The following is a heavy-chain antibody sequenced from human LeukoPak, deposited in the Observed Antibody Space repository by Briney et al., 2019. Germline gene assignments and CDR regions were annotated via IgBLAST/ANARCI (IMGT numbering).Heavy chain of an antibody. D-gene: IGHD3-10*01. V-gene: IGHV1-18*01. J-gene: IGHJ4*02. CDR3: AGGTPYYYGSGSPLYYFDY. CDR2: ISAYSGNT. CDR1: GYTFTSYG. Sequence: ASVKVSCKASGYTFTSYGISWVRQAPGQGLEWMGWISAYSGNTNYAQKLQGRVTMTTDTSTSTAYMELRSLRSDDTAVYYCAGGTPYYYGSGSPLYYFDYWGQGTLVTVSS.